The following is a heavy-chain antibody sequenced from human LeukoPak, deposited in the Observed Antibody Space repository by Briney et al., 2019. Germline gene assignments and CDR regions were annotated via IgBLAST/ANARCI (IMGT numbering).Heavy chain of an antibody. CDR1: GFTFSNYG. D-gene: IGHD4-17*01. V-gene: IGHV3-33*01. CDR3: ARDPGNSGDYYFDY. Sequence: GGSLRLSCAASGFTFSNYGMHWVRQAPGKGLEWAAAIWYDGSNNYYAESVKGRFTISRDNSKNTLYLQMNSLRAEDTAVYYCARDPGNSGDYYFDYWGQGTLVSVSS. J-gene: IGHJ4*02. CDR2: IWYDGSNN.